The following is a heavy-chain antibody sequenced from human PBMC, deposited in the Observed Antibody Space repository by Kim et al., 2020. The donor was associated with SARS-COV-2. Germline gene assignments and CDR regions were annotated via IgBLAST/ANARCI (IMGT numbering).Heavy chain of an antibody. CDR1: GYSITTVSYY. V-gene: IGHV4-39*01. CDR3: ARAWFGGLSPCCFDP. J-gene: IGHJ5*02. CDR2: IYHTGST. Sequence: SETLSLTCSVSGYSITTVSYYWGWIRQSPGKGLEWIGSIYHTGSTYYNPSLKSRVTLSVDTSKNQFSLHMNSVTAADTAVYYCARAWFGGLSPCCFDPWG. D-gene: IGHD3-10*01.